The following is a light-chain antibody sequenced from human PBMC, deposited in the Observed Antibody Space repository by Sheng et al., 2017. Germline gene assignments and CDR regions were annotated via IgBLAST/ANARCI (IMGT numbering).Light chain of an antibody. CDR3: QQYNNWPPWT. CDR2: GAS. V-gene: IGKV3-15*01. Sequence: VLTQSPGTLALSPGERATLSCRASQSISNSYLTWYQQKPGQAPRLLIYGASTRATGIPARFSGSGSGTEFTLTISSLQSEDFAVYYCQQYNNWPPWTFGQGTQVDIK. J-gene: IGKJ1*01. CDR1: QSISNS.